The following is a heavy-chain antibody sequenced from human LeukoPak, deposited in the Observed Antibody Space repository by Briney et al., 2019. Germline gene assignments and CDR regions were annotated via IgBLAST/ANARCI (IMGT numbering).Heavy chain of an antibody. D-gene: IGHD6-13*01. CDR1: GFPFSSYA. CDR2: ISYDGTNK. J-gene: IGHJ4*02. Sequence: GRSLRLSCAASGFPFSSYAMHWVRQAPGKGLEWVAVISYDGTNKYYTDSVKGRFTVSRDNSKNTLFLQMNSLRAEDTAVYYCARGTIAAAGYYYFDYWGQGTQVTVSS. V-gene: IGHV3-30-3*01. CDR3: ARGTIAAAGYYYFDY.